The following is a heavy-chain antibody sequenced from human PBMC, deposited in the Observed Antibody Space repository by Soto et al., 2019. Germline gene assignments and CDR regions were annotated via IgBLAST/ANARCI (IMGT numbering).Heavy chain of an antibody. V-gene: IGHV4-30-4*08. CDR2: IYYSGTT. Sequence: QVQLQESGPGLVRPSQALSLTCTVSGGSISSGDYCWSWIRQPPGKGLEWIGYIYYSGTTYYNPSLKSRVTMSADTSMKQLSLKLSSATAGDTAVYYCARLSNVVSRFSASFDPWVQGTLVTFSS. D-gene: IGHD3-3*01. CDR1: GGSISSGDYC. J-gene: IGHJ5*02. CDR3: ARLSNVVSRFSASFDP.